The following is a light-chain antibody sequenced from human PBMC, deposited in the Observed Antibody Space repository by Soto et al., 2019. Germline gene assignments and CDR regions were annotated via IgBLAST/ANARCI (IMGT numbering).Light chain of an antibody. J-gene: IGKJ1*01. Sequence: DIQMTQSPSTLSASVGDRVTITCRASQNINMWLAWYQQKPGKAPKLLIYDASSLQSGVPSRFGGSGSGTDFTLTTTSLLPDDCATYYCQHYSLYSPWTFGQGTKVDIK. CDR2: DAS. CDR1: QNINMW. CDR3: QHYSLYSPWT. V-gene: IGKV1-5*01.